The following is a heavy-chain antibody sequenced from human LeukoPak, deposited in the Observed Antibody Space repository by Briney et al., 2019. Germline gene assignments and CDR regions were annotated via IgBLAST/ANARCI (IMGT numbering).Heavy chain of an antibody. Sequence: GGSLRLSCAASGFNVGSDYMNWGRQAPGQGLEWVSDLFSGGNRYYADSVQSRFPISRDDSKNLLYLQMNSLRPEDTAVYYCARRATAVPGDYWGQGTLVTVSS. CDR3: ARRATAVPGDY. D-gene: IGHD6-25*01. CDR1: GFNVGSDY. J-gene: IGHJ4*02. CDR2: LFSGGNR. V-gene: IGHV3-66*02.